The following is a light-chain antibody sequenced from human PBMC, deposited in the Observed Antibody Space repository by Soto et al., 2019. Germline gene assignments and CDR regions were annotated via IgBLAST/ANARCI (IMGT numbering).Light chain of an antibody. Sequence: DIQMTPSPSTLPASLGDRVNITCRASQTISSWLAWYQQKRGKAPKLLIYNASTLKSGVPSRFSGSRSWTEGTLTISSLKKDDGTTYYCQHYNSYSEAFGQGTKVDIK. CDR3: QHYNSYSEA. CDR2: NAS. V-gene: IGKV1-5*03. J-gene: IGKJ1*01. CDR1: QTISSW.